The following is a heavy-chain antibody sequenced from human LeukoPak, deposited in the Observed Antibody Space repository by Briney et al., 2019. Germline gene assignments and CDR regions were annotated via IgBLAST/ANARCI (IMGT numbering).Heavy chain of an antibody. Sequence: PGGSLRLSCAASGFTFSSYGMNWVRQAPGKGLEWVAVIWYDGSNKYYADSVKGRFTISRDNSKNTLYLQMNSLRAEDTAVYYCARGLLGYCSSTSCSRRSYYFDYWGQGTLVTVSS. CDR3: ARGLLGYCSSTSCSRRSYYFDY. CDR2: IWYDGSNK. J-gene: IGHJ4*02. D-gene: IGHD2-2*01. V-gene: IGHV3-33*01. CDR1: GFTFSSYG.